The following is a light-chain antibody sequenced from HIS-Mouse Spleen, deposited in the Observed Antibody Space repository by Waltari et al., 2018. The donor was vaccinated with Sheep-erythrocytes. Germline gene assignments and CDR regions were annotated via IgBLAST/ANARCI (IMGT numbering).Light chain of an antibody. Sequence: QSALTQPASVSGSPGPSITIPCTGTSSDVGSYNLVSWYQQHPGKAPKLMIYEGIKRPSGVSNRFSGSKSGNTASLTISGLQAEDEADYYCCSYAGSSTLVFGGGTKLTVL. J-gene: IGLJ2*01. CDR2: EGI. V-gene: IGLV2-23*01. CDR3: CSYAGSSTLV. CDR1: SSDVGSYNL.